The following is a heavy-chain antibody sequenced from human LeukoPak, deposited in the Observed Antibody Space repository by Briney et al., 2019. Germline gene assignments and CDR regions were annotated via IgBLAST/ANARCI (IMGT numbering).Heavy chain of an antibody. CDR2: IYSGGST. CDR1: GFTVSSNY. J-gene: IGHJ5*02. Sequence: GGSLRLSCAASGFTVSSNYMSWVRQAPGKGLEWVSVIYSGGSTYYADSVKGRFTISRDNSKNTLYLQMNSLRAEDTAVYYCARGGRLLWFGELFRESGNWFDPWGQGTLVTVSS. D-gene: IGHD3-10*01. V-gene: IGHV3-53*01. CDR3: ARGGRLLWFGELFRESGNWFDP.